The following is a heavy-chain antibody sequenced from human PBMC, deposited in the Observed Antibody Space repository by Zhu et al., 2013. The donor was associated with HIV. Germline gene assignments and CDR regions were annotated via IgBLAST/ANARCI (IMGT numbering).Heavy chain of an antibody. CDR1: GGTFSSYA. Sequence: QVQLVQSGAEVKKPGSSVKVSCKASGGTFSSYAISWVRQAPGQGLEWMGGIIPIFGTANYAQKFQGRVTITADESTSTAYMELSSLRSEDTAVYYCARDTRPSGSQAIDFYYYGMDVWGQGTTGHRLL. V-gene: IGHV1-69*01. CDR2: IIPIFGTA. J-gene: IGHJ6*02. CDR3: ARDTRPSGSQAIDFYYYGMDV. D-gene: IGHD1-26*01.